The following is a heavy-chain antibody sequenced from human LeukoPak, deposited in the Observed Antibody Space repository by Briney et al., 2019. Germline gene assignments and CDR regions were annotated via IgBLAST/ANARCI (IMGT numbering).Heavy chain of an antibody. CDR1: GFTFSSYG. Sequence: PGGSLRLSCAASGFTFSSYGMHWVRQAPGKGLEWVAFIRYDGSNKYYADSVKGRFTISRDNSRNTLYLQMNSLRAEDTAMYYCAKDNPIEEVPGLGPGQWGQGTLVTVSS. D-gene: IGHD2-2*01. CDR2: IRYDGSNK. CDR3: AKDNPIEEVPGLGPGQ. J-gene: IGHJ4*02. V-gene: IGHV3-30*02.